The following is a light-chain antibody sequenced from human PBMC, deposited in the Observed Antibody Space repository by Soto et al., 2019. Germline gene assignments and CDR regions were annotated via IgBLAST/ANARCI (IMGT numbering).Light chain of an antibody. CDR2: DAS. J-gene: IGKJ4*01. Sequence: EIVLTQSPPTLSLSPGERATLSCRASQSVSSYFAWYQQKPGQAPRLLIYDASTRAAGIPARFSGSGSGTDFTLPISSLEPEDFAVYYCQQRSDWPLTFGGGTKVEIK. V-gene: IGKV3-11*01. CDR3: QQRSDWPLT. CDR1: QSVSSY.